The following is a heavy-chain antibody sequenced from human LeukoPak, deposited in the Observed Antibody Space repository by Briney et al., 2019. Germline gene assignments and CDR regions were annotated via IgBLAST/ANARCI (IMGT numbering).Heavy chain of an antibody. CDR1: GGSISSYY. Sequence: SETLSLTCTVSGGSISSYYWSWIRQPPGKGLEWIGYIYYSGTTNYNPSLKSRVTISVDTSKNQFTLKLSSVTAADTAVYYCARGVYIAAAQYGYWGQGTLVTVSS. CDR3: ARGVYIAAAQYGY. J-gene: IGHJ4*02. V-gene: IGHV4-59*01. CDR2: IYYSGTT. D-gene: IGHD6-13*01.